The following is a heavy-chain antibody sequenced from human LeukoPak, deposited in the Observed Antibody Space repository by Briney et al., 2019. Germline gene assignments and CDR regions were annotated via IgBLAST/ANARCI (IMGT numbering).Heavy chain of an antibody. D-gene: IGHD3-3*01. V-gene: IGHV4-59*08. J-gene: IGHJ6*02. Sequence: SETLSLTCTVSGGSISSYYWSWIRQPPGKGLEWIGYIYYSGSTNYNPSLKSRVTISVDTSKNQFSLKLSSVTAADTAVYYCARGEEVNYDFWSGYYTSNYYYGMDVWGQGTTVTVSS. CDR3: ARGEEVNYDFWSGYYTSNYYYGMDV. CDR2: IYYSGST. CDR1: GGSISSYY.